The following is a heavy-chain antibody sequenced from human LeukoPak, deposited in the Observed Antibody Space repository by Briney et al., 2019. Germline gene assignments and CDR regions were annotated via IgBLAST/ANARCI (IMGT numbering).Heavy chain of an antibody. D-gene: IGHD3-10*01. CDR1: GYTFIGYG. Sequence: ASVKVSCKASGYTFIGYGISWVRQAPAQGLGLVGGISPNNGNTNDPQNLQRRLTQTPAISTSTAYMELRSLRSYDTAVYYCARGRSGTYYIYNYWFDSCGQGTLVTVSS. J-gene: IGHJ5*01. CDR2: ISPNNGNT. CDR3: ARGRSGTYYIYNYWFDS. V-gene: IGHV1-18*01.